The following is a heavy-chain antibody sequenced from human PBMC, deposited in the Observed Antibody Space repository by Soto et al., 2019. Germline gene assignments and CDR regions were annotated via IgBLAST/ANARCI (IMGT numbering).Heavy chain of an antibody. CDR1: GCTFSNYA. J-gene: IGHJ4*02. D-gene: IGHD6-19*01. CDR2: IYYDGTNK. CDR3: ARDASRIAVAGSHY. Sequence: QVQLVESGGGVVQPGRSLRLSCAASGCTFSNYAMHWVRQAPGKGLDWVAVIYYDGTNKYYADSVKGRFTISRDNSNNTLYLQMNSLRAEDTAVYYCARDASRIAVAGSHYWGQGTLVTVTS. V-gene: IGHV3-33*01.